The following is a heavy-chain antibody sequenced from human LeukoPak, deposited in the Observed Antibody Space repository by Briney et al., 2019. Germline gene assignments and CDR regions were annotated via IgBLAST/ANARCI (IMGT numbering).Heavy chain of an antibody. CDR2: VSSSSSYI. V-gene: IGHV3-21*01. D-gene: IGHD3-3*01. CDR3: ARSARLMKGVVEVTALDD. J-gene: IGHJ4*02. CDR1: GFTLSSYS. Sequence: GGSLRLSCAVSGFTLSSYSMSWVRQAPGKGLEWVSSVSSSSSYIYYADSVKGRFTISRDNAKNSVYLEMNSLRADDTAVYYCARSARLMKGVVEVTALDDWGQGTLVTVSS.